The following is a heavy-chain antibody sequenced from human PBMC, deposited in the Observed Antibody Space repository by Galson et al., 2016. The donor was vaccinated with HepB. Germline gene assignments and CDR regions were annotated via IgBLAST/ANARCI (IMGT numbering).Heavy chain of an antibody. CDR1: GSSISSPTW. CDR3: ARGTGSYFAS. D-gene: IGHD3/OR15-3a*01. J-gene: IGHJ4*02. V-gene: IGHV4-28*01. Sequence: SETLSLTCAVSGSSISSPTWWAWIRQPPGKGLEWIGYIYYTGDTYYNPTLRSRLTLSVDTSKNQFSLKLNSVAAVDTAVYYCARGTGSYFASWGQGALVTVSS. CDR2: IYYTGDT.